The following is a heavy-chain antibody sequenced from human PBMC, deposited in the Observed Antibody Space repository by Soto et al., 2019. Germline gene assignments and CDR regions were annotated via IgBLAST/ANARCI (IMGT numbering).Heavy chain of an antibody. D-gene: IGHD1-26*01. Sequence: ASVKVSCKASGYTLTDYYIYWVRQAPGQGLEWMGWINPDNGGTNYAPKFQGWVTMTRDASISTVYMEVSRLTSDDTAIYFCARADYSGTYFFDYWGQGTLVTVSS. CDR3: ARADYSGTYFFDY. V-gene: IGHV1-2*04. CDR2: INPDNGGT. J-gene: IGHJ4*02. CDR1: GYTLTDYY.